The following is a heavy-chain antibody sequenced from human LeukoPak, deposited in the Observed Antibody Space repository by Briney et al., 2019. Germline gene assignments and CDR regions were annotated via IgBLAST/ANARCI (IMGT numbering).Heavy chain of an antibody. CDR3: ARDISGYYYNSLDY. V-gene: IGHV4-39*02. CDR1: GGSIRSSYYY. Sequence: SETLSLTCTVSGGSIRSSYYYWGWIRQPPGKGLEWIGSIYDSGSTYYNPSLKSRVTISVDTSKNQFSLKLNSVTAADTAVYYCARDISGYYYNSLDYWGQGTLVTVSS. D-gene: IGHD3-22*01. CDR2: IYDSGST. J-gene: IGHJ4*02.